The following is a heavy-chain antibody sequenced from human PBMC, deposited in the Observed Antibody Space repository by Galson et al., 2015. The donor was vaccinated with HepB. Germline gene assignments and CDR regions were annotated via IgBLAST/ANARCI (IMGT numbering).Heavy chain of an antibody. CDR1: GFTFSTYG. CDR2: TSYDGSNK. J-gene: IGHJ3*02. Sequence: SLRLSCAASGFTFSTYGMHWVRQAPGKGLEWVAVTSYDGSNKNYADSVKGRFTISRDNSKNTLYLQMNSLRAEDTAVYYCAKQYGVNSAPAFDIWGQGTMVTVSS. D-gene: IGHD4-23*01. V-gene: IGHV3-30*18. CDR3: AKQYGVNSAPAFDI.